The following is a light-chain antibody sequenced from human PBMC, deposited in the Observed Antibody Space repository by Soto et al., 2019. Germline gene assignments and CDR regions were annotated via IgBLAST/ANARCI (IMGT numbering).Light chain of an antibody. V-gene: IGKV1-33*01. J-gene: IGKJ3*01. CDR2: HAS. CDR3: QQYDNVPPT. Sequence: DIKMTQSPSSLSASVGDRVTITCQASQDITNYLNWYQQKPGKAPKLLIYHASNLETGVPSRFSVSGSGTDFTFTITSLQPEDIATYFCQQYDNVPPTFGPGTKVDIK. CDR1: QDITNY.